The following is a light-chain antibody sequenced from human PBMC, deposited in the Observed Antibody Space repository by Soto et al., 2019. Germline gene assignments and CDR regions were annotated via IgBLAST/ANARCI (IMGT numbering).Light chain of an antibody. CDR2: LNSDGSH. CDR3: QTWGAGIGV. CDR1: SGHSSYA. J-gene: IGLJ3*02. V-gene: IGLV4-69*01. Sequence: QLVLTQSPSASASLGASVKLTCTLSSGHSSYAIAWHQQQPEKGPRYLMKLNSDGSHSKGDGIPDRFSGSSSGAERYLTISSLQSEDEADYYCQTWGAGIGVFGGGTTVTVL.